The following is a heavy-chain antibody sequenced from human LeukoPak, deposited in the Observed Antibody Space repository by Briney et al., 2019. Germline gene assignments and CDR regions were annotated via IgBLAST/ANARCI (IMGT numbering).Heavy chain of an antibody. J-gene: IGHJ6*02. CDR3: AREMNVVVTAILLPNYYYGMDV. V-gene: IGHV1-69*04. CDR1: GGTFSSYA. D-gene: IGHD2-21*02. CDR2: IIPILGIA. Sequence: ASVKVSCKASGGTFSSYAISWVRQAPGQGLEWMGRIIPILGIANYAQKFQGRVTITADKSTSTAYMELSSLRSEDTAVYYCAREMNVVVTAILLPNYYYGMDVWGQGTTVTVSS.